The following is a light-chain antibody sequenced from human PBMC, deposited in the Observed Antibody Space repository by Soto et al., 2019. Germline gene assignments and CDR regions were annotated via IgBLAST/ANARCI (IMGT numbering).Light chain of an antibody. Sequence: QSVLTQPPSASGTPGQGVTISCSGSTSNIGSNYVYWYQQLPGTAPKLLTYRNNQRPSGVPDRFSGSKSGTSASLAISGLRSDDEADYFCATWDESLNGFYVFGTGTKGTVL. J-gene: IGLJ1*01. CDR2: RNN. V-gene: IGLV1-47*01. CDR1: TSNIGSNY. CDR3: ATWDESLNGFYV.